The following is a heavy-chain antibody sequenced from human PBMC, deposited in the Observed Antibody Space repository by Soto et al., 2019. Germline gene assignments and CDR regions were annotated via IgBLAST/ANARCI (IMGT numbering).Heavy chain of an antibody. J-gene: IGHJ3*02. D-gene: IGHD5-18*01. CDR3: TRENIENSDGLYDACDI. CDR2: MNPKSGGA. V-gene: IGHV1-2*02. CDR1: GYTFTDYY. Sequence: ASVKVSFKTSGYTFTDYYRHWVGQAPGQGLEWMGWMNPKSGGAYFAQKFQGRVTLTRDTSIGTAYIEVNSLTSDDTAVYFCTRENIENSDGLYDACDIWGQGTTVTVSS.